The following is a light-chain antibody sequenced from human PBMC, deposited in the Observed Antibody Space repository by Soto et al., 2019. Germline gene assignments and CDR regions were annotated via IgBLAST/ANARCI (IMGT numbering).Light chain of an antibody. CDR2: DAC. V-gene: IGKV1-5*01. CDR1: QNINNW. Sequence: DIQMTQSPSTLSASVGDRVTITCRASQNINNWMAWYHQKPGEAPKLLIYDACSLQTGVPFTFSGSGSGTEFSLTISSLQPDDFGTYYCQQYHTFPLTFGGGTKVEIK. J-gene: IGKJ4*01. CDR3: QQYHTFPLT.